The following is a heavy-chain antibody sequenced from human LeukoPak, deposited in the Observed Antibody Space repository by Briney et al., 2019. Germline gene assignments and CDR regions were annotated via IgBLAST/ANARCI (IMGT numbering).Heavy chain of an antibody. CDR3: ARDTLNGPFVTSLDY. D-gene: IGHD3-9*01. CDR1: GFSFSSHP. J-gene: IGHJ4*02. CDR2: ISSNGNTE. Sequence: PGGSLRLSCAASGFSFSSHPINWVRQAPGKGLEWVSHISSNGNTEYYLDSVRLRFTMSRDNAKNLLFLQFDSLRAEDTAVYYCARDTLNGPFVTSLDYWGQGALVTVSS. V-gene: IGHV3-48*03.